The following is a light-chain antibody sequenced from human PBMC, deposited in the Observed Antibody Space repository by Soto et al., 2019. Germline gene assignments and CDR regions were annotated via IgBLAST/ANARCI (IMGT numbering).Light chain of an antibody. CDR2: AAS. V-gene: IGKV1-39*01. J-gene: IGKJ1*01. CDR1: QSISSY. CDR3: QQSYSTPRT. Sequence: DIQMTQSPSSLSASVGDRVTITCRASQSISSYLNWYQQKPGKAPKLLIYAASSLQSGVPSRFSGSGXGTXXXXXXSXXQPEDFATYYCQQSYSTPRTFGQGTKVEIK.